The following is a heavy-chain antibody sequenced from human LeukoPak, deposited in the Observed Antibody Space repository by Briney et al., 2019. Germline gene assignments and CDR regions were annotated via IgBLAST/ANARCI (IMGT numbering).Heavy chain of an antibody. CDR3: ARHGGKAAAGTHWFDP. V-gene: IGHV5-51*01. CDR1: GYSFTSYW. D-gene: IGHD6-13*01. J-gene: IGHJ5*02. CDR2: IYPGDSDT. Sequence: GESLKISCKGSGYSFTSYWIGWVRQMPGKGLEWMGIIYPGDSDTRYSPSFQGQVTISADKSISTAYLQWSSLKASDTAMYYCARHGGKAAAGTHWFDPWGQGTLVTVSS.